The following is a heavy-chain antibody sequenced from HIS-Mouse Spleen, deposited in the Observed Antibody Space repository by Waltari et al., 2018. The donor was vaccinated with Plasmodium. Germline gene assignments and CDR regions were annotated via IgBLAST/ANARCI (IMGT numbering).Heavy chain of an antibody. Sequence: QVQLVQSGAEVKKPGSSVKVSCKASGGTFSSYAISWVRQAPGQGLAWMGRIIPTLGIANDAQKVQGRVTITADKSTSTAYMELSSLRSEDTAVYYCARDPPGITGTSRGAFDIWGQGTMVTVSS. CDR3: ARDPPGITGTSRGAFDI. J-gene: IGHJ3*02. CDR1: GGTFSSYA. D-gene: IGHD1-7*01. V-gene: IGHV1-69*04. CDR2: IIPTLGIA.